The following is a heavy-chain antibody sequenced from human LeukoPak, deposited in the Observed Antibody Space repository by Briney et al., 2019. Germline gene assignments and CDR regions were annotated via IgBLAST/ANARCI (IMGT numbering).Heavy chain of an antibody. V-gene: IGHV3-66*01. Sequence: PGGSLRLSCAASGFTVTGNYMSWVRQAPGKGLEWVSVLYSGGSTNYADSVKGRFTISRDNSKNTLYLQMNSLRAEDTAVYYCARGGLIAAAGLNWFDPWGQGTLVTVSS. CDR3: ARGGLIAAAGLNWFDP. J-gene: IGHJ5*02. CDR2: LYSGGST. D-gene: IGHD6-13*01. CDR1: GFTVTGNY.